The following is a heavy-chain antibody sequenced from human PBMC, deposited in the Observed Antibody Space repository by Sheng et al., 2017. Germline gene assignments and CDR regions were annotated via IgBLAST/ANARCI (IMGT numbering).Heavy chain of an antibody. CDR1: GFSLSTSGVG. Sequence: QITLKESGPTLVKPTQTLTLTCTFSGFSLSTSGVGVGWIRQPPGKALEWLALIYWDDDKRYSPSLKSRLTITKDTSKNQVVLTMTNMDPVDTATYYCAHSPGVVIESPPYKNWFDPWGQGTLVTVSS. V-gene: IGHV2-5*02. CDR2: IYWDDDK. CDR3: AHSPGVVIESPPYKNWFDP. J-gene: IGHJ5*02. D-gene: IGHD3-3*01.